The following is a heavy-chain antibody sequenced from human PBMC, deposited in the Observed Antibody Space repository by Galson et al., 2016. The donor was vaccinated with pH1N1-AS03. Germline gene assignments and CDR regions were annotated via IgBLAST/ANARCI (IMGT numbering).Heavy chain of an antibody. CDR2: IIPVFGTT. CDR3: AKGNYQLLNYYYYMDV. V-gene: IGHV1-69*13. D-gene: IGHD2-2*01. J-gene: IGHJ6*03. CDR1: GYTFTNFG. Sequence: SVKVSCKASGYTFTNFGITWVRQAPGQGLEWMGGIIPVFGTTSFAQKFQDRVSITADESTSTAFMELSSLRSEDTAVYYCAKGNYQLLNYYYYMDVWGKGTTVTVSS.